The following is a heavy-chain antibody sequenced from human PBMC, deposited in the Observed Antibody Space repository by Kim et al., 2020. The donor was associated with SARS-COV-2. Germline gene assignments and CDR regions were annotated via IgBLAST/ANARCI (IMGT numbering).Heavy chain of an antibody. V-gene: IGHV4-31*03. CDR2: IYYSGST. J-gene: IGHJ4*02. D-gene: IGHD3-22*01. Sequence: SETLSLTCPVSGGSISSGGYYWSWISQHPGKGLEWIGYIYYSGSTYYNPSLNSRVTISVDTSKNQFSLQLSSVTAADTAVYYCAREHYDSSGYYRFYFDYCGQATLVTVS. CDR3: AREHYDSSGYYRFYFDY. CDR1: GGSISSGGYY.